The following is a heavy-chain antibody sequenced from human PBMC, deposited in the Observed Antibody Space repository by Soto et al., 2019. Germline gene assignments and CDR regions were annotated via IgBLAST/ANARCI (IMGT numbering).Heavy chain of an antibody. CDR1: GGSISSYY. CDR2: IYYSGST. J-gene: IGHJ4*02. Sequence: QVQLQESGPGLVKPSETLSLTCTVSGGSISSYYWSWIRQPPGKGLEWIGYIYYSGSTNDNPSLMGRVTISVDTSKNPFSLXXSSVXXADXAVYXXAXRXGANFXYWGQGTLVTVSS. CDR3: AXRXGANFXY. V-gene: IGHV4-59*08.